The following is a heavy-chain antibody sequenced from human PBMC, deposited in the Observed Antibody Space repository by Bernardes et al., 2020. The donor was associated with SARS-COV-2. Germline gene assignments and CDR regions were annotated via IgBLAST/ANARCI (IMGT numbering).Heavy chain of an antibody. J-gene: IGHJ6*02. V-gene: IGHV2-70*04. CDR1: GFSLSTSGMR. CDR3: ARTPLNSGSYRYGMDV. D-gene: IGHD1-26*01. Sequence: SGPTLVKPTQTLTLTCTFSGFSLSTSGMRVSWIRQPPGKALEWLARIDWDEDKYYSTSLKTRLTISKDTSKNQVVLTMTNMDPVDTATYYCARTPLNSGSYRYGMDVWGQGTTVTVSS. CDR2: IDWDEDK.